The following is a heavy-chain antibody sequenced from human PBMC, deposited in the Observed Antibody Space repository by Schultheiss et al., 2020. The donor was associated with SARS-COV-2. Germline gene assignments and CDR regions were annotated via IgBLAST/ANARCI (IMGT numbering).Heavy chain of an antibody. V-gene: IGHV3-11*01. CDR2: ISSSGSTI. CDR3: AKCAVNANFDY. Sequence: GGSLRLSCAASGFTFSDYYMSWIRQAPGKGLEWVSYISSSGSTIYYADSVKGRFTISRHNSKNTLYLQMNSLRAEDTAVYYCAKCAVNANFDYWGQGTLVTVSS. D-gene: IGHD4-17*01. J-gene: IGHJ4*02. CDR1: GFTFSDYY.